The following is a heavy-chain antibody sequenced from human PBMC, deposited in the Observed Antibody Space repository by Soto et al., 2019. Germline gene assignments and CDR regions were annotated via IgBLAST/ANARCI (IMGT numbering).Heavy chain of an antibody. CDR3: AREDSIIIPAVSDF. V-gene: IGHV3-21*01. Sequence: AGGSLRLSCTVSGFAFNNYGINWVRQAPGKGLEWVSSISKSDYTYYSDSVKGRLAISRDNAKSSVSLQMNTLRVEDTAVYYCAREDSIIIPAVSDFWGQGTLVTVSS. J-gene: IGHJ4*02. CDR1: GFAFNNYG. CDR2: ISKSDYT. D-gene: IGHD2-2*01.